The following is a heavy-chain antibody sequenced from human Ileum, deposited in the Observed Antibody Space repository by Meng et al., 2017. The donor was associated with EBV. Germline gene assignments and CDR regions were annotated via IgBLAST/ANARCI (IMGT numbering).Heavy chain of an antibody. J-gene: IGHJ4*02. CDR2: IKSNANGGTT. CDR3: ITEPHFEY. CDR1: EFTCRNVW. Sequence: VQRVESGGGLVKPGGSLRLSCAASEFTCRNVWMSWLRQAPGKGLEWVGRIKSNANGGTTDYAAPVKGRFTISRDDSRNTLYLQMNSLKTEDTAVYYCITEPHFEYWGQGTLVTVSS. V-gene: IGHV3-15*01.